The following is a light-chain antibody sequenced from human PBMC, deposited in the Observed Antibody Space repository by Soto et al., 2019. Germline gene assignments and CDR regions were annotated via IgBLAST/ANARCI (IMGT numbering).Light chain of an antibody. Sequence: EIVLTQSPATLSLSPGERATLSCRASQSVSRYLAWYQQKPGQAPRLLIYDASNRATGIPARFSGSGSGTDFTLTISSLEPEDVAVYYCQQRSNLITFGQGTRLEIK. CDR3: QQRSNLIT. CDR2: DAS. J-gene: IGKJ5*01. V-gene: IGKV3-11*01. CDR1: QSVSRY.